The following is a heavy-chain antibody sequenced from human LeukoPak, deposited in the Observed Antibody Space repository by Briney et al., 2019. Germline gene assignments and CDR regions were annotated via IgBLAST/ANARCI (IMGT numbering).Heavy chain of an antibody. V-gene: IGHV3-23*01. J-gene: IGHJ6*03. CDR1: GFTFSSYA. CDR2: ISGSGGST. D-gene: IGHD4-23*01. CDR3: ASDGGAPPWYYYYYMDV. Sequence: PGGSLRLSCAASGFTFSSYAMSWVRQAPGKGLEWVSAISGSGGSTYYADSVKGRFTISRDNSKNTLYLQMNSLRAEDTAVYYCASDGGAPPWYYYYYMDVWGKGTTATVSS.